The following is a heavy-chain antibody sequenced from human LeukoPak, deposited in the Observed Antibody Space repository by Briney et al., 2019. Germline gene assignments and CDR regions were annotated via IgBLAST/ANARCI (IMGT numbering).Heavy chain of an antibody. D-gene: IGHD3-3*01. CDR1: GGSISSSSYY. CDR3: ARPDYDFWSGSTAYMDV. J-gene: IGHJ6*03. Sequence: SQTLSLTCTVSGGSISSSSYYWGWIRQPPGKGLEWIGSIYYSGSTYYNPSLKSRVTISVDTSKNQFSLKLSSVTAADTAVYYCARPDYDFWSGSTAYMDVWGKGTTVTVSS. CDR2: IYYSGST. V-gene: IGHV4-39*01.